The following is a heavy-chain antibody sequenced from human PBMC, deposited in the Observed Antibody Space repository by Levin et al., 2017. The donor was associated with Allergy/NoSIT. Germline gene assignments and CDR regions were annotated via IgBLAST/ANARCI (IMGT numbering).Heavy chain of an antibody. J-gene: IGHJ3*02. CDR1: GFISSDY. V-gene: IGHV3-66*01. CDR2: TLGGGNT. CDR3: ARDRAYAFDI. D-gene: IGHD3-10*01. Sequence: ETLSLTCAASGFISSDYMNWVRQAPGKGLEWVSITLGGGNTYYADSVKGRFIISRDNSKSTLYLQMYNLRAEDTAIYYCARDRAYAFDIWGQGTMVTVSS.